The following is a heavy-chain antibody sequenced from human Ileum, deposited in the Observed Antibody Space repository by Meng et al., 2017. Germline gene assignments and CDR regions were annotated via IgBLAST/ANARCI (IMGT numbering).Heavy chain of an antibody. Sequence: SETLSLTCTVSGGSINSDSYYWGWIRQPSGKGLEWIGSINYSGSTYYNPSFKSRITVSVDTSKNQLSLKLSPVTAADTAVYYCARVRRYFDWSFPPSQFDYWGQGTLVTVSS. CDR1: GGSINSDSYY. D-gene: IGHD3-9*01. V-gene: IGHV4-39*07. CDR3: ARVRRYFDWSFPPSQFDY. J-gene: IGHJ4*02. CDR2: INYSGST.